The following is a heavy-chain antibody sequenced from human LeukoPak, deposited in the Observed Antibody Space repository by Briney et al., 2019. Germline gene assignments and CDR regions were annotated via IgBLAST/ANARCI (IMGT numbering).Heavy chain of an antibody. CDR3: ARYYCSTTNCLLFDY. CDR2: IKQDGSEK. J-gene: IGHJ4*02. CDR1: GFTFSSYW. D-gene: IGHD2-2*01. Sequence: GGSLRLSCAASGFTFSSYWMTWVRQAPGKGLEWVAHIKQDGSEKYYVDSVKGRFTISRDNAKNSLYLQMNSLRAEDTAVYCCARYYCSTTNCLLFDYWGQGTLVTVSS. V-gene: IGHV3-7*01.